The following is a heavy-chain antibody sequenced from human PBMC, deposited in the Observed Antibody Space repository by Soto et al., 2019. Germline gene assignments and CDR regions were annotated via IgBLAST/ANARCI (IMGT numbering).Heavy chain of an antibody. V-gene: IGHV3-23*01. CDR1: GFIVDDYA. CDR3: AKDPMYDFWSDWFDP. D-gene: IGHD3-3*01. CDR2: ISGSGGST. J-gene: IGHJ5*02. Sequence: PGGSLRLSCVGSGFIVDDYAMHWVRQAPGKGLEWVSAISGSGGSTYYADSVKGRFTISRDNSKNTLYLQMNSLRAEDTAVYYCAKDPMYDFWSDWFDPWGQGTLVTVSS.